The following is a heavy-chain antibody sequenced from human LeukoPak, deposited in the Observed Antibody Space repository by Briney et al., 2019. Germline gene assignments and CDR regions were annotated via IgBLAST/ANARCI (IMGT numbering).Heavy chain of an antibody. CDR1: GFTFSSYE. J-gene: IGHJ6*03. CDR2: ISSSGSTI. D-gene: IGHD2-2*01. V-gene: IGHV3-48*03. CDR3: ARNGVVPAAHFMDV. Sequence: PGGPLRLSCAASGFTFSSYEMNWVRQAPGKGLEWVSYISSSGSTIYYADSVKGRFTISRDNAKNSLYLQMNSLRAEDTAVYYCARNGVVPAAHFMDVWGKGTTVTVSS.